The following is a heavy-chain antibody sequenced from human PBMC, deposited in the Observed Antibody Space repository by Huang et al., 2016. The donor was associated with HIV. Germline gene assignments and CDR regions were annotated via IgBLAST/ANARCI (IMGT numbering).Heavy chain of an antibody. J-gene: IGHJ4*02. Sequence: QVQLVQSGAEVKTPGSSVKVSCKASGGTFSKYAISWVRQAPGQGLEWMGGIIPIFGTPNYARKFQGRVTITADDSTSTTYVEGSSLRSEDTALYYCARGQLGSYGDYDVLYWGQGTLVTVSS. CDR3: ARGQLGSYGDYDVLY. CDR1: GGTFSKYA. D-gene: IGHD4-17*01. CDR2: IIPIFGTP. V-gene: IGHV1-69*13.